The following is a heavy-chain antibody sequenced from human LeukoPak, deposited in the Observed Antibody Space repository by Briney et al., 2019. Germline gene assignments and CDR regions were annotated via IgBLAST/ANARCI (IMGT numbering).Heavy chain of an antibody. CDR1: GGSISSYY. CDR2: IYYSGST. J-gene: IGHJ4*02. V-gene: IGHV4-59*12. D-gene: IGHD3-22*01. CDR3: ARYTESPDYYDSSPYFDY. Sequence: SETLSLTCTVSGGSISSYYWSWIRQPPGKGLEWIGYIYYSGSTNYNPSLKSRVTISVDTSKNQFSLKLSSVTAADTAVYYCARYTESPDYYDSSPYFDYWGQGTLVTVSS.